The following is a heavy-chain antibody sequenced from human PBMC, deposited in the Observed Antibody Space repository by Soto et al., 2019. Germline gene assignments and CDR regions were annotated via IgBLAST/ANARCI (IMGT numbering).Heavy chain of an antibody. J-gene: IGHJ4*02. Sequence: SETLSLTCAVAGDSLSSGDYYWNWIRQPPGKGLQWIGEIYHSGSTKYNPSLKSRVIISVDKSKNQFSLKLSSVTDADTAVYYCARGETQQQRAYWGQGTLVTVSS. CDR3: ARGETQQQRAY. CDR2: IYHSGST. D-gene: IGHD6-13*01. V-gene: IGHV4-4*02. CDR1: GDSLSSGDYY.